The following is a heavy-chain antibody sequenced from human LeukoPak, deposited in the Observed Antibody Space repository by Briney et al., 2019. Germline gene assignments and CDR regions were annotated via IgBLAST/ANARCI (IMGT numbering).Heavy chain of an antibody. CDR1: GGTFSSYA. CDR2: IIPIFGTA. V-gene: IGHV1-69*05. J-gene: IGHJ5*02. Sequence: SVKVSCKASGGTFSSYAISWVRQAPGQGLEWMGRIIPIFGTANYAQKFQGRVTITTDESTSTAYMELSSLRSEDTAVYYCAREEESQDWFDPWGQGTLVTVSS. CDR3: AREEESQDWFDP.